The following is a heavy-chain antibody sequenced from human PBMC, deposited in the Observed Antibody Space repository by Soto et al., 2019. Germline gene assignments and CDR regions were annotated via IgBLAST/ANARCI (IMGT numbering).Heavy chain of an antibody. CDR2: MNPNSGNT. CDR3: AREVGSRIDY. CDR1: GYTFTSYD. J-gene: IGHJ4*02. D-gene: IGHD6-13*01. Sequence: QVQLVQSGAEVKKPGASVKVSCKASGYTFTSYDINWVRQATGQGLEWMGWMNPNSGNTGYAHKYQGRVTMTRTTSISTAYMKLSSLRSEDTAVYSCAREVGSRIDYWGQGTLVPVSS. V-gene: IGHV1-8*01.